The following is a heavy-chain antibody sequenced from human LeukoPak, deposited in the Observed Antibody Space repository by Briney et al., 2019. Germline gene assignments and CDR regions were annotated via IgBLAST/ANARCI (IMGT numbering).Heavy chain of an antibody. Sequence: PGGSLRLSCAASGFIFSGYWMNWVRQVPGKGLEWVANINEVGTKEDYVDSVRGRFTISRDNTKNTLYLQMNSLRAEDTALYYCATRESSMARTHWGQGTLVTVSS. CDR1: GFIFSGYW. J-gene: IGHJ4*02. V-gene: IGHV3-7*01. CDR2: INEVGTKE. D-gene: IGHD3-10*01. CDR3: ATRESSMARTH.